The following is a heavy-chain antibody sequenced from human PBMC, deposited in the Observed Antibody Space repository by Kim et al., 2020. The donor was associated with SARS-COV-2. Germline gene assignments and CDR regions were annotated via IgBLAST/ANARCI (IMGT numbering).Heavy chain of an antibody. Sequence: GGSLRLSCAASGFTFSSYAMSWVRQAPGKGLEWVSAISGSGGSTYYADSVKGRFTISRDNSKNTLYLQMNSLRAEDTAVYYCATGFDYYDSSGYPLQFDYWGQGTLVTVSS. V-gene: IGHV3-23*01. CDR1: GFTFSSYA. D-gene: IGHD3-22*01. CDR3: ATGFDYYDSSGYPLQFDY. CDR2: ISGSGGST. J-gene: IGHJ4*02.